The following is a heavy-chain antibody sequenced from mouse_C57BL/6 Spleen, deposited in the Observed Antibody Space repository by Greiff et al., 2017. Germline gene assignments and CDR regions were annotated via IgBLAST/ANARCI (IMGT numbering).Heavy chain of an antibody. CDR1: GYTFTSYW. CDR3: ADSERGSYFDY. Sequence: QVQLKQPGAELVKPGASVKLSCKASGYTFTSYWMHWVKQRPGQGLEWIGMIHPNSGSTNYNEKFKSKATLTVDKSSSTAYMQLSSLTSEDSAVYYCADSERGSYFDYWGQGTTLTVSS. CDR2: IHPNSGST. V-gene: IGHV1-64*01. D-gene: IGHD2-12*01. J-gene: IGHJ2*01.